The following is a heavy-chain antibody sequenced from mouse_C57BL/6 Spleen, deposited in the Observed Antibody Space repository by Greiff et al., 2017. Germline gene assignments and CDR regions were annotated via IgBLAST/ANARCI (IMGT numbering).Heavy chain of an antibody. CDR1: GFTFSDYG. J-gene: IGHJ3*01. CDR2: ISSGSSTI. D-gene: IGHD1-1*01. CDR3: ARCYYYGSSPFAY. Sequence: EVQRVESGGGLVKPGGSLKLSCAASGFTFSDYGMHWVRQAPEKGLEWVAYISSGSSTIYYADTVKGRFTISRDNAKSTLFLQMTSLRSEDTAIYYCARCYYYGSSPFAYWGQGTLVTVSA. V-gene: IGHV5-17*01.